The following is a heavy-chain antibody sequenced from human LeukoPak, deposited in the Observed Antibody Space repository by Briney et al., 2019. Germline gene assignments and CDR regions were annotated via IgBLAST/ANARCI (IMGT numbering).Heavy chain of an antibody. D-gene: IGHD6-13*01. Sequence: GGSLRLSCAASGFTFSSYAMHWVRQAPGKGLEWVAVISYDGSNKYYADSVKGRFTISRDNSKNTLYLQMNSLRAEDTAVYYCARTSIAAAGSYYYYGMDVWGQGTTVTVS. J-gene: IGHJ6*02. CDR1: GFTFSSYA. CDR3: ARTSIAAAGSYYYYGMDV. V-gene: IGHV3-30-3*01. CDR2: ISYDGSNK.